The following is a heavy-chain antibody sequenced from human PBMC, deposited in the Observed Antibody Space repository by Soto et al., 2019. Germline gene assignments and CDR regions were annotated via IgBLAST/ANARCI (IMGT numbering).Heavy chain of an antibody. CDR3: PPLPRAAAGKPYPDYYYYGMDV. CDR1: GFIFNDYA. CDR2: ISYDGNTA. V-gene: IGHV3-33*01. Sequence: QVQLVESGGGVVQPGRSLRLTCETSGFIFNDYAMQWARQVPGKGLEWVAFISYDGNTALYPDSVKGRFTISRDNSKNTLYLQMNSLRAEDTAVYYCPPLPRAAAGKPYPDYYYYGMDVWGQGTTVTVSS. J-gene: IGHJ6*02. D-gene: IGHD6-13*01.